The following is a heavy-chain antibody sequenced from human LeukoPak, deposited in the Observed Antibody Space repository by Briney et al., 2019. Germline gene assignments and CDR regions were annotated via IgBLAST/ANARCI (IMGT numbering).Heavy chain of an antibody. CDR3: AKDPDLEMATDY. CDR1: GFTFSNSA. J-gene: IGHJ4*02. Sequence: GGSLRLSCAASGFTFSNSAMSWVRQAPGKGLEWVSAISGSGGSTYYADSVKGRFTISRDNSKNTLYLQMNSLRAEDTAVYYCAKDPDLEMATDYWGQGTLVTVSS. D-gene: IGHD5-24*01. CDR2: ISGSGGST. V-gene: IGHV3-23*01.